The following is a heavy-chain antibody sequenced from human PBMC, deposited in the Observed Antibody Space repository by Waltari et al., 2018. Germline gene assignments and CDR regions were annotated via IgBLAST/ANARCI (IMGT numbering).Heavy chain of an antibody. Sequence: QVHLQESGPGLVKPSETLSLTCPVSGGPISSHYLRWIRPPAGKGLEYIGRVYANGNTNYNPSFRSRVTMSADMSKNQFFLTLTSLTAADTAMYYCARKDDTSGDRVWVFSIWGRGTMVTVSS. CDR3: ARKDDTSGDRVWVFSI. V-gene: IGHV4-4*07. CDR1: GGPISSHY. J-gene: IGHJ3*02. D-gene: IGHD3-22*01. CDR2: VYANGNT.